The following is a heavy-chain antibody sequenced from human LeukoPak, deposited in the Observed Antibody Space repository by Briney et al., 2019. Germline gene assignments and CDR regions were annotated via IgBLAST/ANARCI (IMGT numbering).Heavy chain of an antibody. D-gene: IGHD2-2*01. CDR1: GGSFSGYY. V-gene: IGHV4-34*01. Sequence: SETLSLTCAVFGGSFSGYYWSWIRQPPGKGLEWIGEINHSGSTNYNPSLKSRVTISVDTSKKQFSLKLTSVTAADTAIYYCARDCSSSTCYFDHWGQGSLVTVSS. J-gene: IGHJ4*02. CDR3: ARDCSSSTCYFDH. CDR2: INHSGST.